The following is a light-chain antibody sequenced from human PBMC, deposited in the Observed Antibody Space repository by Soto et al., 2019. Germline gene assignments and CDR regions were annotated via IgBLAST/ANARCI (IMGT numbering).Light chain of an antibody. CDR1: QSISSY. CDR2: AAS. CDR3: QQSYSTPYT. V-gene: IGKV1-39*01. J-gene: IGKJ2*01. Sequence: DIQMTQSPSSLSASVGDRVTITCRASQSISSYLNWYQQKPGKAPKLLIYAASSLQSGVPSRFSGSGSGTDFTLTISSLQLEDFATYYCQQSYSTPYTFGHGTKLEIK.